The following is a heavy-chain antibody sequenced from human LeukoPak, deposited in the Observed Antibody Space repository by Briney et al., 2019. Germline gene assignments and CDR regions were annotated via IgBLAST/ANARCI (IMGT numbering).Heavy chain of an antibody. CDR1: GYTFTSYG. Sequence: ASVKVSCKASGYTFTSYGISWVRQAPGQGLEWMGWISAYNGNTNYAQKLQGRVTMTTDTSTSTAYMELRSLRSDDTAVYYCARDVRAVVSSPKTRSNWFDPWGQGTLVTVSS. J-gene: IGHJ5*02. V-gene: IGHV1-18*01. CDR2: ISAYNGNT. D-gene: IGHD3-10*02. CDR3: ARDVRAVVSSPKTRSNWFDP.